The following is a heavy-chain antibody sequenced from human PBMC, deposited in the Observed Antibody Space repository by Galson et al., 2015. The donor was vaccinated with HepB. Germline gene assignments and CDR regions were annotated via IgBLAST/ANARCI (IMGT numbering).Heavy chain of an antibody. Sequence: SLRLSCAASGFTFSSYAMHWVRQAPGKGLEWVAVISYDGSNKYYADSVKGRFTISRDNSKNTLYLQMNSLRAEDTAVYYCAREGAITMIVVVTPLGYWGQGTLITVSS. D-gene: IGHD3-22*01. CDR3: AREGAITMIVVVTPLGY. CDR1: GFTFSSYA. CDR2: ISYDGSNK. V-gene: IGHV3-30-3*01. J-gene: IGHJ4*02.